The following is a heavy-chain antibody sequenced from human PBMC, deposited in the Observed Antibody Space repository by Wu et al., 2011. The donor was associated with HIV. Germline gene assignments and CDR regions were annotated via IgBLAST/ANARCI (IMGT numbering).Heavy chain of an antibody. J-gene: IGHJ4*02. CDR1: GYTFVDYF. CDR3: ARDGYCLGTRCHDGVLDY. Sequence: QVHLVQSGAEVKKPGASVKVSCKGSGYTFVDYFVHWVRQAPGQGLEWMGWISAYNDNTNYAQKLQGRVTMTTDTSTNTADMELRSLRSDDTAVYYCARDGYCLGTRCHDGVLDYWGQGTLVTVSS. V-gene: IGHV1-18*04. CDR2: ISAYNDNT. D-gene: IGHD2-2*03.